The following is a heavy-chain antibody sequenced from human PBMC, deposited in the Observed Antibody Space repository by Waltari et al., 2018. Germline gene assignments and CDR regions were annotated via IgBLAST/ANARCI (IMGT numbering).Heavy chain of an antibody. CDR2: IYYSGST. CDR3: ARDAQLAPYYYDSSGPRGGVGAFDI. V-gene: IGHV4-31*03. D-gene: IGHD3-22*01. CDR1: GGSISSGGYY. Sequence: QVQLQESGPGLVKPSQTLSLTCTVSGGSISSGGYYWSWIRQHPGKGLEGIGYIYYSGSTYYNPSLKSRVTISVDTSKNQFSLKLSSVTAADTAVYYCARDAQLAPYYYDSSGPRGGVGAFDIWGQGTMVTVSS. J-gene: IGHJ3*02.